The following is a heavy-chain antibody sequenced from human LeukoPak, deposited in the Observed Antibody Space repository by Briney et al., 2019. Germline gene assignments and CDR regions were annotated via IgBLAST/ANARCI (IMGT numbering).Heavy chain of an antibody. V-gene: IGHV5-51*01. CDR1: GYSFTNYW. Sequence: GESLKISCKGSGYSFTNYWIGWVRQMPGKGLEWMGFIYPGDSDSRYSPSFQGQVTISADKSISTAYLQWSSLKASDTAMYYCARQLGESGFDYWGQGTLVTVSS. J-gene: IGHJ4*02. D-gene: IGHD3-16*01. CDR2: IYPGDSDS. CDR3: ARQLGESGFDY.